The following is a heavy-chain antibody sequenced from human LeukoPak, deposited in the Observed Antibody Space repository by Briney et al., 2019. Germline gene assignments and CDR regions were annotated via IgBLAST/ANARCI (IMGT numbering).Heavy chain of an antibody. CDR2: MNPNSGNT. J-gene: IGHJ4*02. CDR3: ARGLGKRPQRDLDY. Sequence: GSVKVSCKASGYTFTSYDINWVRQATGQGLEWMGWMNPNSGNTGYAQKFQGRVTMTRNTSISTAYMELSSLRSEDTAVYYCARGLGKRPQRDLDYWGQGTLVTVSS. V-gene: IGHV1-8*01. CDR1: GYTFTSYD.